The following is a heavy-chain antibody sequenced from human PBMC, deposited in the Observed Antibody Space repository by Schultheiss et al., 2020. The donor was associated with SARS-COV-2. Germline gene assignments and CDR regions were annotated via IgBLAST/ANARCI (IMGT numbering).Heavy chain of an antibody. D-gene: IGHD6-19*01. CDR2: IYYSGST. V-gene: IGHV4-39*07. Sequence: SETLSLTCTVSGGSISSSSYYWGWIRQPPGKGLEWIGSIYYSGSTYYNPSLKSRVTISVDKSKNQFSLKLSSVTAADTAVYYCARVGLAVAGILGCWGQGTLVTVSS. CDR3: ARVGLAVAGILGC. J-gene: IGHJ4*02. CDR1: GGSISSSSYY.